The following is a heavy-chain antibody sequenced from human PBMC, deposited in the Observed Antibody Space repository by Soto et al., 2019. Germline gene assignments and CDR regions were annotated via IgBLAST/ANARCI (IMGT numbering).Heavy chain of an antibody. CDR2: ISWNSGSI. V-gene: IGHV3-9*01. Sequence: EVQLVESGGGLVQPGRSLRLSCAASGFTFDDYAMHWVRQAPGKGLEWVSGISWNSGSIGYADSVKGRFTISRDNAKNSLYLQMNSLRAEDTALYYCATWFGERFSKRTPYYYYYYMDVWGKGTTVTVSS. CDR3: ATWFGERFSKRTPYYYYYYMDV. D-gene: IGHD3-10*01. CDR1: GFTFDDYA. J-gene: IGHJ6*03.